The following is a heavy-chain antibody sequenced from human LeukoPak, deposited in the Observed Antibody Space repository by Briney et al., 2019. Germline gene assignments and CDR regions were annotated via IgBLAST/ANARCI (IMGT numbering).Heavy chain of an antibody. J-gene: IGHJ4*02. V-gene: IGHV3-72*01. CDR1: GFTFSSYA. Sequence: QSGGSLRLSSAASGFTFSSYALSWGRQAPGEGLEWVGRTRNKANSYTTEYAASVKGRFTISRDDSKNSLYLQMNSLKTEDTAVHYCATQLRWGQGTLVTVSS. CDR3: ATQLR. D-gene: IGHD1-1*01. CDR2: TRNKANSYTT.